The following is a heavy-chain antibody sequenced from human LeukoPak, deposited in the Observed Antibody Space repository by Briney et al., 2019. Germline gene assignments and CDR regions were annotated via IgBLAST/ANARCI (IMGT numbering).Heavy chain of an antibody. J-gene: IGHJ4*02. Sequence: GGSLRLSCAASGFTFTNHWMHWVRQAPGKGLVWVSRIRPDGRETNHADSVKVRFTISRDNAKNTLYLQMNSLGAEDTAVYYCGRDDVLGSGSVDYWGQGVLVTVSS. CDR3: GRDDVLGSGSVDY. CDR1: GFTFTNHW. D-gene: IGHD3-10*01. V-gene: IGHV3-74*01. CDR2: IRPDGRET.